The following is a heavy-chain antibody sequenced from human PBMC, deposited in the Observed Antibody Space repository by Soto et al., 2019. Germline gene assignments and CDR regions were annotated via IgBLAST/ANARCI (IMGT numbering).Heavy chain of an antibody. CDR1: GFTFSDYY. J-gene: IGHJ6*02. Sequence: QVQLVESGGGLVKPGGSLRLSCAASGFTFSDYYMSWIRQAPGKGLEWVSYISSSGSTIYYADYVKGRFTISRDNAKNSLYLQMNSLRAEDTAVYYCARYCSGGSCYAQAPSLYYYYYGMDVWGQGTTVTVSS. CDR2: ISSSGSTI. CDR3: ARYCSGGSCYAQAPSLYYYYYGMDV. D-gene: IGHD2-15*01. V-gene: IGHV3-11*01.